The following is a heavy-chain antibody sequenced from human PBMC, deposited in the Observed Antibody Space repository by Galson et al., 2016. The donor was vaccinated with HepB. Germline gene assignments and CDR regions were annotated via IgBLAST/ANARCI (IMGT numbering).Heavy chain of an antibody. Sequence: SVKVSCKASGYTFSSYFMHWVRQAPGQGLEWMGVMNPNGNKISYAQKFESRVTMTRDTSTSTVYMELNSLRSEDTAVYYCVREILGVVYWGQESLVTVSS. D-gene: IGHD3-3*01. J-gene: IGHJ1*01. CDR2: MNPNGNKI. CDR3: VREILGVVY. CDR1: GYTFSSYF. V-gene: IGHV1-46*01.